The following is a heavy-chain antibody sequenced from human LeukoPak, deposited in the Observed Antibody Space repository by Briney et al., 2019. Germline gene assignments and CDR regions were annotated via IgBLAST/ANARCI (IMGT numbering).Heavy chain of an antibody. V-gene: IGHV3-30*18. D-gene: IGHD6-19*01. CDR2: ISYDGSNK. Sequence: GGSLRLSCAASGFTFSSCGMHWVRQAPGKGLEWVAVISYDGSNKYYADSVKGRFTISRDNSKNTLYLQMNSLRAEDTAVYYCAKDLDSSGWFYYYGMDVWGQGTTVTVSS. J-gene: IGHJ6*02. CDR1: GFTFSSCG. CDR3: AKDLDSSGWFYYYGMDV.